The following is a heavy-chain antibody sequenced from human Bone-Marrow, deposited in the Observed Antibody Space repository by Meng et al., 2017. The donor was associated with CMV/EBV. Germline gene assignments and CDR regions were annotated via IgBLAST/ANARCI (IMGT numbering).Heavy chain of an antibody. V-gene: IGHV3-43*01. CDR2: ISWDGGST. CDR1: GFTFDDYT. J-gene: IGHJ5*02. Sequence: GESLKISCAASGFTFDDYTMHWVRQAPGKGLEWVSLISWDGGSTYYADSVKGRFTISRDNSKNSLYLQMNSLRTEDTALYYCARSYDSSGWGWFDPWGQGTLVTVPS. D-gene: IGHD3-22*01. CDR3: ARSYDSSGWGWFDP.